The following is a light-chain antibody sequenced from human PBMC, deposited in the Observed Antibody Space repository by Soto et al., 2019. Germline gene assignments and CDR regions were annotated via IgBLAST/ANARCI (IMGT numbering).Light chain of an antibody. CDR1: QDISDS. CDR3: QRYDSNPFT. J-gene: IGKJ5*01. CDR2: TAS. V-gene: IGKV1-33*01. Sequence: DIQMTQSPSSLSASVGDRVTITCQASQDISDSLNWYQQKPGKAPKLVIYTASNLETGVPSRFSGSGSGTHFAFTVTSLQPEDAATYYCQRYDSNPFTFGQGTRLEIK.